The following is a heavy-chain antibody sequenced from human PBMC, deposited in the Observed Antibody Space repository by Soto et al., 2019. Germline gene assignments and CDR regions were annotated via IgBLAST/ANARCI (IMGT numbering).Heavy chain of an antibody. CDR1: GFTFSDYY. D-gene: IGHD3-3*01. CDR3: ARGVLRFLGANRYYYYGMDV. V-gene: IGHV3-11*06. J-gene: IGHJ6*02. CDR2: ISSSSSYT. Sequence: QVQLVESGGGLVKPGGSLRLSCAASGFTFSDYYMSWIRQAPGKGLEWVSYISSSSSYTNYADSVKGRFTISRDNAKNSLYLQMNSLRAEDTAVYYCARGVLRFLGANRYYYYGMDVWGQGTTVTVSS.